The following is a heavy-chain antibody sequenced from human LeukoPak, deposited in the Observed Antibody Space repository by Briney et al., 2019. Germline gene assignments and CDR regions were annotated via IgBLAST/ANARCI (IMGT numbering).Heavy chain of an antibody. CDR2: ISWNSGSI. V-gene: IGHV3-9*01. J-gene: IGHJ6*02. Sequence: PGGSLRLSCAASGFTFDDYAMHWVRQAPGKGLEWVSGISWNSGSIGYADSVKGRFTISRDNAKNSLYLQMNSLRAEDTALYYCAKDSLVTKIRNYYYYGMDVWGQGTTVTVSS. D-gene: IGHD3-9*01. CDR3: AKDSLVTKIRNYYYYGMDV. CDR1: GFTFDDYA.